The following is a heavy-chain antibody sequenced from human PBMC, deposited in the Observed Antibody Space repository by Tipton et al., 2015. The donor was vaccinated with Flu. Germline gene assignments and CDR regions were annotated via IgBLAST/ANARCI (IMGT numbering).Heavy chain of an antibody. CDR1: GGSFSGYY. CDR3: ARGESRSYIVARLSFDY. D-gene: IGHD6-6*01. V-gene: IGHV4-34*01. Sequence: TLSLTCAVYGGSFSGYYWSWIRQPPGKGLEWIGEINHSGSTNYNPSLKSRVTISVDTSKNQFSLKLSSVTAADTAVYYCARGESRSYIVARLSFDYWGQGTLVTVSS. J-gene: IGHJ4*02. CDR2: INHSGST.